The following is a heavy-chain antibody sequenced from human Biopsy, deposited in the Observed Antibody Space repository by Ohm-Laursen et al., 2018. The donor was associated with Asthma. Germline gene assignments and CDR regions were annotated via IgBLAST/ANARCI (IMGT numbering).Heavy chain of an antibody. CDR1: GYTFTSYA. J-gene: IGHJ3*01. CDR2: INAGNGNT. D-gene: IGHD3-9*01. Sequence: EASVKVSCKASGYTFTSYAMHWVRQAPGQRLEWMGWINAGNGNTKYSQKFQGRVTISRDTSASTAYMELRSLRSEDTATYYCARTYYDFLTGQVKDVFGVWGQGTMVTVSS. CDR3: ARTYYDFLTGQVKDVFGV. V-gene: IGHV1-3*01.